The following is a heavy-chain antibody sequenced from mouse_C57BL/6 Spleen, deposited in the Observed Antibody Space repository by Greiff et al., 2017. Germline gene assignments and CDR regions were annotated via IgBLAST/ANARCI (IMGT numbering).Heavy chain of an antibody. CDR2: IDPSDSET. J-gene: IGHJ1*03. Sequence: VQLQQPGAELVRPGSSVKLSCKASGYTFTSYWMHWVKQRPIQGLEWSGNIDPSDSETHYNQKFKDKSTLTVDKSSSTAYMQLSSLTSEDSAVYYCARLNHRREYFDVWGTGTTGTVSS. V-gene: IGHV1-52*01. CDR1: GYTFTSYW. CDR3: ARLNHRREYFDV.